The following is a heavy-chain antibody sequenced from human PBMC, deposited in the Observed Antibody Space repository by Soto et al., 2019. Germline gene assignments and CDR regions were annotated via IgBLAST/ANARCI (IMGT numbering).Heavy chain of an antibody. CDR2: IIPILGIA. D-gene: IGHD2-15*01. Sequence: ASVKVSCKASGGTFSSYTISWVRQAPGQGLEWMGRIIPILGIANYAQKFQGRVTITADKSTSTAYMELSSLRSEDTAVYYCARDTDSGYCSGGSCVVPFDYWGQGTLVTVSS. J-gene: IGHJ4*02. CDR3: ARDTDSGYCSGGSCVVPFDY. V-gene: IGHV1-69*04. CDR1: GGTFSSYT.